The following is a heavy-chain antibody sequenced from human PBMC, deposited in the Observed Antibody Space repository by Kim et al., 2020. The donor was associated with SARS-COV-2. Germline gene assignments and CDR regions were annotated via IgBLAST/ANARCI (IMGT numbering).Heavy chain of an antibody. J-gene: IGHJ4*02. Sequence: GGSLRLSCAASAFTFSSYDMSWVRQAPGKGLEWVSSISRSGTNTYYADSVKGRFTTSRDNSKNTLFLQMNSLRAEDTAVYYCAKAGNGWRNYYCGQGTL. CDR1: AFTFSSYD. D-gene: IGHD6-19*01. CDR2: ISRSGTNT. V-gene: IGHV3-23*01. CDR3: AKAGNGWRNYY.